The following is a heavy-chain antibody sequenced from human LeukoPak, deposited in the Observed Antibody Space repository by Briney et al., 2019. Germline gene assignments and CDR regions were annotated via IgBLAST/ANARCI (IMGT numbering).Heavy chain of an antibody. CDR2: FSNNGVTT. J-gene: IGHJ4*02. V-gene: IGHV3-23*01. CDR1: GFTFSNYA. D-gene: IGHD5-24*01. Sequence: PGGSLRLSCAASGFTFSNYAMTWVRQTPAKGLEWVSGFSNNGVTTFYADSVKGRFTISRDNSKNTLYLQMNSLRAEDTAVYYCARWDGYGDYWGQGTLVTVSS. CDR3: ARWDGYGDY.